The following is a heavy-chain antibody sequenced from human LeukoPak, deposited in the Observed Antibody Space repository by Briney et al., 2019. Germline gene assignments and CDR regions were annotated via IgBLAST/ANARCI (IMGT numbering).Heavy chain of an antibody. CDR3: ARSSLLAAAATPSWFDP. Sequence: PSETLSLTCAVYGGSFSGYYWSWIRQPPGKGLEWIGEINHSGSTNYNPSLKSRVTISVDTSKNQFSLKLSSVTAADTAVYYCARSSLLAAAATPSWFDPWGQGTLVSVSS. CDR1: GGSFSGYY. V-gene: IGHV4-34*01. D-gene: IGHD6-13*01. CDR2: INHSGST. J-gene: IGHJ5*02.